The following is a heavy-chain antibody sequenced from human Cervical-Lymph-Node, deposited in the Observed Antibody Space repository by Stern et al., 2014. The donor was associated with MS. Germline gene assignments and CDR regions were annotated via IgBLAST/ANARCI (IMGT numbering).Heavy chain of an antibody. CDR2: INAGNGNT. D-gene: IGHD5-18*01. Sequence: QVQLVQSGAEVKKPGASVKVSCKASGYTFTSYAMHWVRQAPGQRLEWMGWINAGNGNTKYSQKFQGRVTITRDTSASTDYMELSSLRSEDTAVYYCARGSYGPNTPFDPWGQGTLVTVSS. V-gene: IGHV1-3*01. CDR1: GYTFTSYA. CDR3: ARGSYGPNTPFDP. J-gene: IGHJ5*02.